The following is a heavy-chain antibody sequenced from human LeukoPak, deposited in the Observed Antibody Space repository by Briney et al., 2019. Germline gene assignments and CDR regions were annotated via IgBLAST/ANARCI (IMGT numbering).Heavy chain of an antibody. Sequence: GGSLRLSCAASGFTFSSYAMSWVRQAPGKGLEWVSAISGSGGSTYYADSVKGRFTISRDNSKNTLYLQMNSLRAEDTAVYYCAKDRDAGYCSSTSCYTPGGPDWFDPWGQGTLVTVSS. CDR2: ISGSGGST. V-gene: IGHV3-23*01. CDR3: AKDRDAGYCSSTSCYTPGGPDWFDP. CDR1: GFTFSSYA. J-gene: IGHJ5*02. D-gene: IGHD2-2*02.